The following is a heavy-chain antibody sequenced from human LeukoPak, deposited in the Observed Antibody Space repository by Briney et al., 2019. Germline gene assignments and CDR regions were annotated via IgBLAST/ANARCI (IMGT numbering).Heavy chain of an antibody. CDR1: GYTFTSYD. Sequence: GASVKVSCKASGYTFTSYDINWVRQATGQGLEWMGGMNPNSGNTGYAQKFQGRVTITRNTSISTAYMELSSLRSEDTAVYYCARGSSSWYRHYYYMDVWGKGTTVTVSS. V-gene: IGHV1-8*03. D-gene: IGHD6-13*01. CDR3: ARGSSSWYRHYYYMDV. CDR2: MNPNSGNT. J-gene: IGHJ6*03.